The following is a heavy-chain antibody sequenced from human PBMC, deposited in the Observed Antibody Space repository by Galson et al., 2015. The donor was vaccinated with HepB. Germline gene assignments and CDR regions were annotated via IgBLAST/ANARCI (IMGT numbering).Heavy chain of an antibody. J-gene: IGHJ4*02. CDR1: GFTFSTYR. CDR2: VSSSSIYK. Sequence: SLRLSCAASGFTFSTYRLNWVRQAPGKGLEWVSAVSSSSIYKYYADSVKGRFTISRDNAKSSLYVQMNSLRVADTAVYYCARGRGDIGGDYAFDYWGKGALVTVSA. V-gene: IGHV3-21*06. CDR3: ARGRGDIGGDYAFDY. D-gene: IGHD2-21*01.